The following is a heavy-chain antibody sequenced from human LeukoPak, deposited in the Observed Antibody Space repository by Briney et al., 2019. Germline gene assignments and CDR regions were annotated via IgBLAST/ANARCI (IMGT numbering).Heavy chain of an antibody. CDR2: INHSGST. CDR1: GGSISSYY. CDR3: ARVRVTPYISIDS. J-gene: IGHJ4*02. V-gene: IGHV4-34*01. D-gene: IGHD4-23*01. Sequence: SETLSLTCTVSGGSISSYYWSWIRQPPGKGLEWIGEINHSGSTYYNPSLKSRVTISVDTSKNQFSLKLSSVTAADTAVYYCARVRVTPYISIDSWGQGTLVAVSS.